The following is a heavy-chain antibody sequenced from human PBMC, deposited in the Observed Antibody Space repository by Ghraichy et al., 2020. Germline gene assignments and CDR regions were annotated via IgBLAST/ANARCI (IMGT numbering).Heavy chain of an antibody. J-gene: IGHJ1*01. V-gene: IGHV1-69*13. Sequence: SVKVSCKASGGTFSSYAISWVRQAPGQGLEWMGGIIPIFGTANYAQKFQGRVTITADESTSTAYMELSSLRSEDTAVYYCATNYYDSSGYYRAEYFQHWGQGTLVTVSS. D-gene: IGHD3-22*01. CDR2: IIPIFGTA. CDR3: ATNYYDSSGYYRAEYFQH. CDR1: GGTFSSYA.